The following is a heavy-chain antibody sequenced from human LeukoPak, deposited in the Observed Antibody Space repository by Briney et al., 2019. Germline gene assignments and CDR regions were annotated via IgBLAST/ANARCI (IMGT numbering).Heavy chain of an antibody. V-gene: IGHV3-30*04. CDR1: GFNFQIYA. CDR2: ISYGGDNK. D-gene: IGHD3-10*01. CDR3: ARGTQYYYGSGSHRYYYYGMDV. Sequence: PGTSLRLSCAASGFNFQIYAMHWVRQAPGKGLEWVAIISYGGDNKYYADSVKGRFTISRDNSKNTLYLQMNSLRAEDTAVYYCARGTQYYYGSGSHRYYYYGMDVWGQGTTVTVSS. J-gene: IGHJ6*02.